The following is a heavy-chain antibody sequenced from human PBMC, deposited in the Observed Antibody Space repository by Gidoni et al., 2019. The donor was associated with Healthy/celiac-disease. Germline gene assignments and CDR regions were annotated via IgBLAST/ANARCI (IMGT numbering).Heavy chain of an antibody. D-gene: IGHD2-15*01. Sequence: QVQLQQWGAGLLKPSETLSLTCAVYGGSFSGYYWSWIRQPPGKGLEWIGEINHSGSTNYNPSLKSRVTISVDTSKNQFSLKLSSVTAADTAVYYCARCGGSCSLLDYWGQGTLVTVSS. CDR3: ARCGGSCSLLDY. J-gene: IGHJ4*02. V-gene: IGHV4-34*01. CDR1: GGSFSGYY. CDR2: INHSGST.